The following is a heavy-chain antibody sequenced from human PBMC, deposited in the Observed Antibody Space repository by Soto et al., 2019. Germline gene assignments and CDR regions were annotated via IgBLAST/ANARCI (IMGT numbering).Heavy chain of an antibody. D-gene: IGHD6-6*01. CDR3: ASPQPYSSSSFYYYGMDV. CDR1: GFTFSDYY. V-gene: IGHV3-11*01. CDR2: ISSSGSTI. Sequence: GGSLRLSCAASGFTFSDYYMSWIRQAPGKGLEWVSYISSSGSTIYYADSVKGRFTISRDNAKNSLYLQMNSLRAEDTAVYYCASPQPYSSSSFYYYGMDVWGQGTTVTVSS. J-gene: IGHJ6*02.